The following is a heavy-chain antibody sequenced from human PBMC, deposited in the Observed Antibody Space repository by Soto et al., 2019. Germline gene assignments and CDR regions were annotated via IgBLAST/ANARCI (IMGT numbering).Heavy chain of an antibody. CDR1: GGSISSGGYY. D-gene: IGHD3-22*01. V-gene: IGHV4-31*03. Sequence: SETLSLTCTVSGGSISSGGYYWSWIRQHPGKGLEWIGYIYYSGSTYYNPSLKSRVTISVDTSKNQFSLKLSSVTAADTAVYYCARALDDPSPGIVVVITGYYFEYWGQGTLVTVSS. CDR3: ARALDDPSPGIVVVITGYYFEY. CDR2: IYYSGST. J-gene: IGHJ4*02.